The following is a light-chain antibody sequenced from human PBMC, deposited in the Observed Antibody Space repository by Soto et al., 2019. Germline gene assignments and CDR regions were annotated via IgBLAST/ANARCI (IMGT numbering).Light chain of an antibody. CDR3: SSYSRTNTLV. CDR2: EVT. CDR1: SSDVGDYPY. V-gene: IGLV2-14*01. J-gene: IGLJ1*01. Sequence: QSALTQPASVSGSPGQSITISGTGTSSDVGDYPYVSWYQQHPGKVPKLIIYEVTNRPSGVSGRFSGSKSENTASLTISGLQAEDEADYYCSSYSRTNTLVFGSGTKLTVL.